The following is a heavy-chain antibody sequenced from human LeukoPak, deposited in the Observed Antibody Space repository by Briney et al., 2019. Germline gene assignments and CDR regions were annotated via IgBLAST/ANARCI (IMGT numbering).Heavy chain of an antibody. CDR2: IYYSGST. J-gene: IGHJ2*01. CDR3: ARILGYCSSTSCYPYFDL. D-gene: IGHD2-2*01. Sequence: SETLSLTCTVPGGSISSYYWSWIRQPPGKGLEWIGYIYYSGSTNYNPSLKSRVTISVDTSKNQFSLKLSSVTAADTAVYYCARILGYCSSTSCYPYFDLWGRGTLVTVSS. CDR1: GGSISSYY. V-gene: IGHV4-59*01.